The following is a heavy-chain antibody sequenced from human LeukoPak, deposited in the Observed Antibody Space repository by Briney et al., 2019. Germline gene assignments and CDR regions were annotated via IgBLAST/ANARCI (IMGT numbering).Heavy chain of an antibody. CDR2: IRYDGSNK. CDR1: GFTFSNYG. D-gene: IGHD2-2*01. J-gene: IGHJ6*03. Sequence: GGSLRLSCAASGFTFSNYGMHWVRQAPGKGLEWVAFIRYDGSNKYYADSVKGQFTISRDNAKNTLYLQMNSLRAEDTAVYYCARGPIVVVPAASYMDVWGKGTTVTISS. V-gene: IGHV3-30*02. CDR3: ARGPIVVVPAASYMDV.